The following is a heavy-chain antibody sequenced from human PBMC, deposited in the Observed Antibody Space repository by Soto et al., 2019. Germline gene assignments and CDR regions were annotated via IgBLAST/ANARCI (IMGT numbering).Heavy chain of an antibody. CDR3: ARGGRELPAVISTRKNWFDP. Sequence: SETLSLTCTVSGGSISSYYLSWIRQPPGKGLEWIGYIYYSGSTNYNPSLKSRVTISVDTSKNQFSLKLSSVTAADTTVYYCARGGRELPAVISTRKNWFDPWGQGTLVTVSS. V-gene: IGHV4-59*01. CDR1: GGSISSYY. CDR2: IYYSGST. D-gene: IGHD2-2*01. J-gene: IGHJ5*02.